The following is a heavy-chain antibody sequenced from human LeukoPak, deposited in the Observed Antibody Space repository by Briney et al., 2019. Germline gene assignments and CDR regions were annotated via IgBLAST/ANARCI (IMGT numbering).Heavy chain of an antibody. Sequence: SETLSLTCTVSGGSISSGSYYWGWIRQPAGKGLEWIGRIYTSGSTNYNPSLKSRVTISVDTSKNQFSLKLSSVTAADTAVYYCARGDYDFWSGYSYWGQGTLVTVSS. J-gene: IGHJ4*02. CDR2: IYTSGST. D-gene: IGHD3-3*01. V-gene: IGHV4-61*02. CDR1: GGSISSGSYY. CDR3: ARGDYDFWSGYSY.